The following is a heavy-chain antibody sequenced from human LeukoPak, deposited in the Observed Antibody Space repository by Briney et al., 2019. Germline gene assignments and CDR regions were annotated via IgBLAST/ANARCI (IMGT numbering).Heavy chain of an antibody. J-gene: IGHJ4*02. D-gene: IGHD2-2*01. CDR3: AKNIGDQLLCGFNY. CDR2: ITGGGEST. Sequence: GGSLRLSCAASGFTFEASAMSWVRQAPGKGLEWVAVITGGGESTYYADSAKGRFTISRNNSKKTLFLQVNSLRAEDTAVYFCAKNIGDQLLCGFNYWGQGIVVTVSS. CDR1: GFTFEASA. V-gene: IGHV3-23*01.